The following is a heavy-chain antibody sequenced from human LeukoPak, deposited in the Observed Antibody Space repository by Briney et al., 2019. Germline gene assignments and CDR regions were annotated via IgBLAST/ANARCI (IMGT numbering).Heavy chain of an antibody. CDR3: SHSGVPAEGQNENSYFRY. J-gene: IGHJ4*02. CDR1: GFTFSSYE. D-gene: IGHD2-2*01. V-gene: IGHV3-48*03. CDR2: ISSSGSTI. Sequence: GGSLRLSCAASGFTFSSYEMNWVRQAPGKGLEWVSYISSSGSTIYYADSVKGRFTISRDNAKNSLYLQMNSLRAGDTAVYYCSHSGVPAEGQNENSYFRYWGQGTLVTVSS.